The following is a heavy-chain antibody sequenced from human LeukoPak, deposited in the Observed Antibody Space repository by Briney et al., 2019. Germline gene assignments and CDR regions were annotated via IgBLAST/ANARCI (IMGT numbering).Heavy chain of an antibody. CDR1: GFTFSSYS. CDR3: ARDHSSGWYYFDY. V-gene: IGHV3-21*01. D-gene: IGHD6-19*01. J-gene: IGHJ4*02. Sequence: KPGGSLRLSCAASGFTFSSYSMNWVRQAPGKGLEWVSSISSSSYIYYADSVKGRFTISRDNAKNSLYLQMNSLRAEDTAVYYCARDHSSGWYYFDYWGQGTLVTASS. CDR2: ISSSSYI.